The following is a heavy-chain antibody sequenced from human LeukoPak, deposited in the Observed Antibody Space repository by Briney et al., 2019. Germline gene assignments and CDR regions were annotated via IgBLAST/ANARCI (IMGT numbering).Heavy chain of an antibody. Sequence: GGSLRLSCAASGLTVSSSYMSWVRQAPGKGLEWVSALSGSGSSTYYADSVKGRFSISRDNSKNTLYLQMNSLRAEDTAVYYCAKTQTGYQPYYFDFWGQGTLVTVSS. CDR3: AKTQTGYQPYYFDF. J-gene: IGHJ4*02. CDR1: GLTVSSSY. CDR2: LSGSGSST. V-gene: IGHV3-23*01. D-gene: IGHD3-9*01.